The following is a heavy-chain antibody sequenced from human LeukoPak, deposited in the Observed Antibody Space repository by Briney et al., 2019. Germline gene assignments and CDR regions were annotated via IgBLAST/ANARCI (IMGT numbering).Heavy chain of an antibody. V-gene: IGHV3-21*06. Sequence: PGGSLRLSCAASGFTFSSYNMKWVRQAPGKGLEWVSFISTTSNYIYYADSVKGRFTISRDNAKNSLYLQMNSLRGADAALYYCARAGVCTTTSCDGGIDYWGQGTLVTVSS. CDR1: GFTFSSYN. D-gene: IGHD2-2*01. J-gene: IGHJ4*02. CDR3: ARAGVCTTTSCDGGIDY. CDR2: ISTTSNYI.